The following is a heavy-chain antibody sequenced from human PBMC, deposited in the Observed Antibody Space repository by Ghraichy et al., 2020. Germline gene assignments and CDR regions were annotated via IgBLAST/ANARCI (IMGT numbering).Heavy chain of an antibody. D-gene: IGHD3-22*01. CDR2: FDPEDGET. V-gene: IGHV1-24*01. J-gene: IGHJ5*02. Sequence: ASVKVSCKVSGYTLTELSMHWVRQAPGKGLEWMGGFDPEDGETIYAQKFQGRVTMTEDTSTDTAYMELSSLRSEDTAVYYCATEISSGYYYWFDPWGQGTLVTVSS. CDR1: GYTLTELS. CDR3: ATEISSGYYYWFDP.